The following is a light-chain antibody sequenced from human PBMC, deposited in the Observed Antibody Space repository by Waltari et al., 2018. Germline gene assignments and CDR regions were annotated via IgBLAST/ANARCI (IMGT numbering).Light chain of an antibody. Sequence: AIRMTQSPSSLSASTGDRVTITCRASQGISSYLAWYQQKPGKAPKLLFYAASTVQSGVPSRFSGSGSGTDFTLTISCLQSEDFATYYCQQYYSYPPLTFGGGTKVEIK. CDR1: QGISSY. CDR2: AAS. V-gene: IGKV1-8*01. CDR3: QQYYSYPPLT. J-gene: IGKJ4*01.